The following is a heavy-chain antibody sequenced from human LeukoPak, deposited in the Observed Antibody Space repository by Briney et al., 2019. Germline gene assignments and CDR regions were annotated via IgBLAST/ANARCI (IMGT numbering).Heavy chain of an antibody. J-gene: IGHJ5*02. CDR2: IYTSGST. CDR3: AREAYGDYDGVDP. V-gene: IGHV4-61*02. CDR1: GGSISSGSYY. Sequence: SETLSLTCTVSGGSISSGSYYWSWIRQPAGKGLEWIGRIYTSGSTNYNPSLKSRVTISVDTSKNQFSLKLSSVTAADTAVYYCAREAYGDYDGVDPWGQGTLVTVSS. D-gene: IGHD4-17*01.